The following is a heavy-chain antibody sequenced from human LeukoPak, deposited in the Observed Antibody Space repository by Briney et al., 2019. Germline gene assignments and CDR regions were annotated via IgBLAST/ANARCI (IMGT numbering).Heavy chain of an antibody. CDR2: IRSKAYGGTT. V-gene: IGHV3-49*04. D-gene: IGHD5-18*01. J-gene: IGHJ4*02. Sequence: GRSLRLPCTASGFTFGDYAMSWVRQAPGKGLEWVGFIRSKAYGGTTEYAASVKGRFTISRDDSKSIAYLQMNSLKTEDTAVYYCTRYKRGYSYGYFDYWGQGTLVTVSS. CDR1: GFTFGDYA. CDR3: TRYKRGYSYGYFDY.